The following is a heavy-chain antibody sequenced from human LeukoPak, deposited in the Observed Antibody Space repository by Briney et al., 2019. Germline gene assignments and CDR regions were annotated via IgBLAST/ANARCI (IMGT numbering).Heavy chain of an antibody. Sequence: PGGSLRLSCAASGFTFSSYAMHWVRQAPGKGLEWVAVISYDGSNKYYADSVKGRFTISRDNSKNTLYLQMNSLRAEDTAVYYCARDEEGYSSSWYNYYYYYGMDVWGQGTTVIVSS. D-gene: IGHD6-13*01. J-gene: IGHJ6*02. CDR1: GFTFSSYA. CDR2: ISYDGSNK. V-gene: IGHV3-30*04. CDR3: ARDEEGYSSSWYNYYYYYGMDV.